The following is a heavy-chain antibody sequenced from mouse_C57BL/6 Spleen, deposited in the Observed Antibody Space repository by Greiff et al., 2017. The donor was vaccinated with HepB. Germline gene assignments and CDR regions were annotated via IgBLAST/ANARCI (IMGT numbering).Heavy chain of an antibody. D-gene: IGHD1-1*01. J-gene: IGHJ4*01. Sequence: GMLVESGGGLVKPGGSLKLSCAASGFTFSSYTMSWVRQTPEKRLEWVATISGGGGNTYYPDSVKGRFTISRDNAKNTLYLQMSSLRSEDTALYYCARQRPVAAMDCWGQGTSVTVSS. CDR1: GFTFSSYT. CDR2: ISGGGGNT. CDR3: ARQRPVAAMDC. V-gene: IGHV5-9*01.